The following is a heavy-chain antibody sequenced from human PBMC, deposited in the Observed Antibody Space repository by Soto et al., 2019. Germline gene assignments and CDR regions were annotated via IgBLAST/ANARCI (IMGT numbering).Heavy chain of an antibody. CDR1: GGSISSGDYY. D-gene: IGHD3-10*01. J-gene: IGHJ4*02. CDR2: IYYSGST. V-gene: IGHV4-30-4*01. CDR3: ATMDYYGSGSHFDY. Sequence: SETLSLTCTVSGGSISSGDYYWSWIRQPPGKGLEWIGYIYYSGSTYYNPSLKSRVTISVDTSKNQFSLKLSSVTAADTAVYYCATMDYYGSGSHFDYWGQGTLVTVSS.